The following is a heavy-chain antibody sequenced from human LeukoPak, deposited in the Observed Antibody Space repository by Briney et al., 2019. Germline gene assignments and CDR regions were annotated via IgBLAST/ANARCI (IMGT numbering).Heavy chain of an antibody. V-gene: IGHV3-7*04. Sequence: PGGSLRHSCAASGFPFSTNYMSWVRQAPGKGLEWVANINQDGSEKSYVDSVKGRFTISRDNAGNSLFLRMNSLRAEDTAVYYCARSPERATVDYWGQGTLVTVSS. CDR2: INQDGSEK. CDR1: GFPFSTNY. CDR3: ARSPERATVDY. J-gene: IGHJ4*02.